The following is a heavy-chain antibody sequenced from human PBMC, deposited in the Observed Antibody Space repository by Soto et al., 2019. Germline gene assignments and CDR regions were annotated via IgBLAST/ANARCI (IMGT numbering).Heavy chain of an antibody. V-gene: IGHV1-46*01. CDR2: INPSGGST. Sequence: ASVKVSCKASGGTFSSYAIIWVRQAPGQGLEWMGIINPSGGSTSYAQKFQGRVTMTRDTSTSTVYMELSSLRSEDTAVYYCAAQWDILTGYSSSLYGPYNMDVWGQGTTVTVSS. CDR3: AAQWDILTGYSSSLYGPYNMDV. CDR1: GGTFSSYA. J-gene: IGHJ6*03. D-gene: IGHD3-9*01.